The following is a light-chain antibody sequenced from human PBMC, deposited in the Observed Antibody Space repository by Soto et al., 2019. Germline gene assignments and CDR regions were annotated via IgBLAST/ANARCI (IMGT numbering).Light chain of an antibody. CDR3: QQFNVYPLT. V-gene: IGKV1-9*01. Sequence: DIQLTQSPSFLSASVGDRVTITCRASQGFRHFLAWYQQNPEKPPKLLIFPSSTLQTGVPTRFSGIASGTEFTLIISNLQPADFATYYCQQFNVYPLTFGGGTKVEIK. J-gene: IGKJ4*01. CDR1: QGFRHF. CDR2: PSS.